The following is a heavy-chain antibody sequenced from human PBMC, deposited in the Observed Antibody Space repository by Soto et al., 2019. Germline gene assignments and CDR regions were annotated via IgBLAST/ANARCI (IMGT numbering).Heavy chain of an antibody. J-gene: IGHJ6*02. Sequence: QVQLVESGGGVVQPGTSLRLSCAASGFTFSSYGMHWVRQAPGKGLEWVAVISYDGSNKYYADSVKGRFTISRDNSKNPLYQQMNCLRAEDTAVYYCAKSREYYDSSGYYYYYYGMDVWGQWTTVTVSS. CDR1: GFTFSSYG. D-gene: IGHD3-22*01. V-gene: IGHV3-30*18. CDR3: AKSREYYDSSGYYYYYYGMDV. CDR2: ISYDGSNK.